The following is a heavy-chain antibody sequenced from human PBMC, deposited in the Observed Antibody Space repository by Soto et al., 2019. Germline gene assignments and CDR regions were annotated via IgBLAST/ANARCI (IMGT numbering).Heavy chain of an antibody. CDR3: ARDSDCHSTSCFFPPHV. D-gene: IGHD2-2*01. J-gene: IGHJ6*02. V-gene: IGHV3-48*03. CDR1: GFTFSSYE. CDR2: ISTSGSII. Sequence: GGSLRLSCAASGFTFSSYEMNWVRQAPGKGLEWLSYISTSGSIIYYADSVKGRFTISRDNAKNSLFLQMNSLRVEDTAVYYCARDSDCHSTSCFFPPHVWGQGTTVTVSS.